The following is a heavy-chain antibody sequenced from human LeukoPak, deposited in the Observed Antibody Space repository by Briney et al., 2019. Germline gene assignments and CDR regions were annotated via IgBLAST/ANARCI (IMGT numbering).Heavy chain of an antibody. CDR2: IIPIFGTA. CDR1: GGTFSSYA. CDR3: ARRAEVGAPSYYFDY. V-gene: IGHV1-69*05. D-gene: IGHD1-26*01. Sequence: SVKVSCKASGGTFSSYAISWVRQAPAQGLEWMGGIIPIFGTANYAQKFQGRVTITTDESTSTAYMELSSLRSEDTAVYYCARRAEVGAPSYYFDYWGQGTLVTVSS. J-gene: IGHJ4*02.